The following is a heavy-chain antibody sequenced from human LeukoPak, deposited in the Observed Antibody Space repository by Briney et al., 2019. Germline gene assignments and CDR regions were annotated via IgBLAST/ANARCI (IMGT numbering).Heavy chain of an antibody. CDR2: IYYSGST. D-gene: IGHD2-2*01. CDR1: GGSISSYY. Sequence: PETLSLTCTVSGGSISSYYWSWIRQPPGKGLEWIGYIYYSGSTNYNPSLKSRVTISVDTSKNQFSLKLSSVTAADTAVYYCARAIVVVPAGDAFDIWGQGTMVTVSS. CDR3: ARAIVVVPAGDAFDI. J-gene: IGHJ3*02. V-gene: IGHV4-59*01.